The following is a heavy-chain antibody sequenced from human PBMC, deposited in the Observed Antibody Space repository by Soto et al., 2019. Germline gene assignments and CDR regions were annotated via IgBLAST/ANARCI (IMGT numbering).Heavy chain of an antibody. Sequence: QVQLVQSGAEVKKPGSSVTVSCKASGGTFSSYAISWVRQAPGQGLEWMGRIIPFIGTANYAQKFQGRVTITADESTSAAYMELTSLRSEDTAVYYCARVVMTTVPASYDHGLDVWGQGNTVTLSS. D-gene: IGHD4-4*01. CDR3: ARVVMTTVPASYDHGLDV. CDR2: IIPFIGTA. V-gene: IGHV1-69*18. CDR1: GGTFSSYA. J-gene: IGHJ6*02.